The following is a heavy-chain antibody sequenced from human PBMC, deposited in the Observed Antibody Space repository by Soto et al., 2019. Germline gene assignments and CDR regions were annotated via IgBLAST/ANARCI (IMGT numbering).Heavy chain of an antibody. CDR1: GYTFSNYG. J-gene: IGHJ5*02. D-gene: IGHD2-2*01. V-gene: IGHV1-18*01. CDR2: ISLYSDGT. Sequence: QVQLVQSGGEVKRPGASVKVSCKTSGYTFSNYGITWVRQAPGQPLEWLGWISLYSDGTNYAQKFQGRVSMPTDTSTTKDYMDLRSLRSDDTAVYYCARVVPGAEAWFGPWGQGTLVTVSS. CDR3: ARVVPGAEAWFGP.